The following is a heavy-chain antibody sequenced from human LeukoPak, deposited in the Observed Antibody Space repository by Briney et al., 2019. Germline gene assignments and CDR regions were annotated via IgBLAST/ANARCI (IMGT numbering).Heavy chain of an antibody. CDR3: ARDRASGYDLRLFDY. J-gene: IGHJ4*02. D-gene: IGHD5-12*01. Sequence: ASVNVSCKASGYTFTGYYMHWVRQAPGQGLEWMGWINPNSGGTNYAQKFQGRVTMTRDTSISTAYMALSRLRSDDTAVYSCARDRASGYDLRLFDYWGQGTLVTVSS. CDR1: GYTFTGYY. V-gene: IGHV1-2*02. CDR2: INPNSGGT.